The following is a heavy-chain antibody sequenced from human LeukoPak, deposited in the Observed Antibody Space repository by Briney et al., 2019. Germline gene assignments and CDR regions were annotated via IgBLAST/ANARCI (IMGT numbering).Heavy chain of an antibody. CDR1: GFTFDDYA. CDR2: IRWNSGSI. D-gene: IGHD3-22*01. CDR3: AKDMVRHSSGYYSFDY. Sequence: GGSLRLSCAASGFTFDDYAMHWVRQAPGKGLEWVSGIRWNSGSIGYADSVKGRFTISRDNAKNSLYLQMNSLRAEDMALYYCAKDMVRHSSGYYSFDYWGQGTLVTVSS. V-gene: IGHV3-9*03. J-gene: IGHJ4*02.